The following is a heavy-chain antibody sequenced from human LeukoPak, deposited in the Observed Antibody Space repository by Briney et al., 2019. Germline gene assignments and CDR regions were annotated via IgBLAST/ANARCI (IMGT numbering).Heavy chain of an antibody. D-gene: IGHD6-13*01. Sequence: SETLSLTCTVSGGSISSSSYYWGWIRQPPGKGLEWIGSIYYSGSTYYNPSLKSRVTISVDTSKNQFSLKLSSVTAADTAVYYCARAKQQLRSYYYYYYMDVWGKGTTVTVSS. CDR1: GGSISSSSYY. J-gene: IGHJ6*03. CDR3: ARAKQQLRSYYYYYYMDV. CDR2: IYYSGST. V-gene: IGHV4-39*07.